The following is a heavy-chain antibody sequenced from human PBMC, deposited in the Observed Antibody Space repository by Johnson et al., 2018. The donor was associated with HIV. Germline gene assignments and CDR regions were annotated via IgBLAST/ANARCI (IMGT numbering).Heavy chain of an antibody. CDR3: ARDGYYDILTGYYRNDAFDI. CDR1: GLTVSRNY. Sequence: VQLVESGGGLVQPGGSLRLSCAASGLTVSRNYMSWVRQAPGKGLEWVSLIYSGGSTYYADYVKGRFTISRDNSKNTGYLQMNSLRAEDTAVYYCARDGYYDILTGYYRNDAFDIWGQGTMVTVSS. J-gene: IGHJ3*02. V-gene: IGHV3-66*01. D-gene: IGHD3-9*01. CDR2: IYSGGST.